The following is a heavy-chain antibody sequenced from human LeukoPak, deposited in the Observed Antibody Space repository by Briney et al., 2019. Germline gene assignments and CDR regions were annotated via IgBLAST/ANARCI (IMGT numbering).Heavy chain of an antibody. D-gene: IGHD3/OR15-3a*01. Sequence: RASVKVSCKASGYTFTGKFIHWVRQAPGQGIEWMGWIDPNSGGTDYAQKFRGRVTMTRDTSTSTAYMDLSSLISDDTAVYYCARDREGLAYFDYWGQGTLVTVSS. CDR1: GYTFTGKF. V-gene: IGHV1-2*02. J-gene: IGHJ4*02. CDR2: IDPNSGGT. CDR3: ARDREGLAYFDY.